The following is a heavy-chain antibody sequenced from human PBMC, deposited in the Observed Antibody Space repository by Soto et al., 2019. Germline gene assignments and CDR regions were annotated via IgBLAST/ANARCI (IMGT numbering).Heavy chain of an antibody. CDR1: GYTFTSYG. D-gene: IGHD5-18*01. V-gene: IGHV1-18*01. Sequence: ASVKVSCKASGYTFTSYGISWVRQAPGQGLEWMGWISAYNGNTNYAQKLQGRVTMTTDTSTSTAYMELRSLRSDDTAVYYCARGGSGYSYGYWFDPWGQGTLVTVSS. J-gene: IGHJ5*02. CDR3: ARGGSGYSYGYWFDP. CDR2: ISAYNGNT.